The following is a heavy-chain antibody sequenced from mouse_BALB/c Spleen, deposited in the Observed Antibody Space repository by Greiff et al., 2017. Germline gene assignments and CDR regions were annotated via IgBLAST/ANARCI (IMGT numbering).Heavy chain of an antibody. D-gene: IGHD1-1*01. CDR2: IWGDGST. V-gene: IGHV2-6-7*01. Sequence: VQGVESGPGLVAPSQSLSITCTVSGFSLTGYGVNWVRQPPGKGLEWLGMIWGDGSTDYNSALKSRLSISKDNSKSQVFLKMNSLQTDDTARYYCARVYGSSYYYAMDYWGQGTSVTVSS. CDR3: ARVYGSSYYYAMDY. CDR1: GFSLTGYG. J-gene: IGHJ4*01.